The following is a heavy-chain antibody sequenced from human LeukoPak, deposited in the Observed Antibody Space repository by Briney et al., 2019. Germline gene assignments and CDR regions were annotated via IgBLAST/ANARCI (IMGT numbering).Heavy chain of an antibody. Sequence: GGSLRLSCAASGFTFSTYIMQWGRQAPGKGLEWGACIWNDGHDANCVKGGFTISIDISKNTLYLQMSSLRAEDTALYYCARGRIERRSMIGDDWGQGTLVTVSS. CDR3: ARGRIERRSMIGDD. J-gene: IGHJ4*02. D-gene: IGHD3-10*02. V-gene: IGHV3-33*01. CDR1: GFTFSTYI. CDR2: IWNDG.